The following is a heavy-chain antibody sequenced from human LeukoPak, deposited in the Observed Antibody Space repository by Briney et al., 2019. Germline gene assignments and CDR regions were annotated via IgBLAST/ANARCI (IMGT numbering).Heavy chain of an antibody. D-gene: IGHD5-24*01. CDR3: ARGGPWLQLYF. CDR1: GFIVNRNY. CDR2: MYANGNT. V-gene: IGHV3-66*01. J-gene: IGHJ4*02. Sequence: GGSLRLSCAASGFIVNRNYMSWVRQAPGKGPEWVSTMYANGNTFYADSLRDRFTMSRDDSSNTVYLQMNTLRAEDTAVYFCARGGPWLQLYFWGQGTLVTVSS.